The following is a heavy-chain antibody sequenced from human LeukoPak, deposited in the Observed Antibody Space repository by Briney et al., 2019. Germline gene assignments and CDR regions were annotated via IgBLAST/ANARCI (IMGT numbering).Heavy chain of an antibody. CDR1: GFTVSSNS. D-gene: IGHD3-3*01. CDR2: IYSDNT. Sequence: GGSLRLSCTVSGFTVSSNSTSWVRQAPGKGLEWVSFIYSDNTHYSDSVKGRFTISRDNSKNTLYLQMNSLRAEDTAVYYCASDLRLGYYVPDYWGQGTLVTVSS. J-gene: IGHJ4*02. CDR3: ASDLRLGYYVPDY. V-gene: IGHV3-53*01.